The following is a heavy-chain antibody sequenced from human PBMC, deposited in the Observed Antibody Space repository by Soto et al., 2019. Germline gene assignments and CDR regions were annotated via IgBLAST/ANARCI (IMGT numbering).Heavy chain of an antibody. CDR2: LFSNDEK. CDR1: GFSLSNARMG. Sequence: QVTLKESGPVLVKPTETLTLTCTVSGFSLSNARMGVSWIRQPPGKALEWLAHLFSNDEKSYSTSLKSRLTISKDTSKRQVVLTMTNMDPVDTATYYCARIVNISYGDDLNWFVPWGQGTLVTVSS. CDR3: ARIVNISYGDDLNWFVP. D-gene: IGHD4-17*01. J-gene: IGHJ5*02. V-gene: IGHV2-26*01.